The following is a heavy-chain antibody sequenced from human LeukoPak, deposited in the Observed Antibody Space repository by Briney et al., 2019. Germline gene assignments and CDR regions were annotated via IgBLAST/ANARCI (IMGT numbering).Heavy chain of an antibody. CDR3: ARDLQGAVPSAFDI. V-gene: IGHV1-18*01. CDR2: ISAYNGNT. Sequence: ASVKVSCKASGYTFTSYGISWVRQAPGQGLEWMGWISAYNGNTNYAQKLQGRVTMTTDTSTSTAYMELRSLRSDDTAVYYCARDLQGAVPSAFDIWGQGTMVTVSS. J-gene: IGHJ3*02. D-gene: IGHD1-26*01. CDR1: GYTFTSYG.